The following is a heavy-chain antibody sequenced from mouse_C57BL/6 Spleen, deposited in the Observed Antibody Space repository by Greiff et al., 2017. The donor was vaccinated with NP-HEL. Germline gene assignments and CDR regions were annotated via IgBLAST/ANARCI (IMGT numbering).Heavy chain of an antibody. CDR1: GFSLTSYG. J-gene: IGHJ4*01. CDR3: ARPPSYGSSPYYYAMDY. D-gene: IGHD1-1*01. Sequence: QVQLKESGPGLVQPSQSLSITCTVSGFSLTSYGVHWVRQSPGKGLEWLGVIWSGGSTDYNAAFISRLSISKDNSKSQVFFKMNSLQADDTAIYYCARPPSYGSSPYYYAMDYWGQGTSVTVSS. CDR2: IWSGGST. V-gene: IGHV2-2*01.